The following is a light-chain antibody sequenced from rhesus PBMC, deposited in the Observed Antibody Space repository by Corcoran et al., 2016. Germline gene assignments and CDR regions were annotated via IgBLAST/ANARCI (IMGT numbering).Light chain of an antibody. V-gene: IGKV1-22*01. CDR2: KAS. CDR1: QGISSW. Sequence: DIQMTQSPSSLSASVGDTVTITCRASQGISSWLAWYQQKPGKAPKLLIYKASSLQSGVPSRFSGTGSGTDFTLTISSLQSEDFATYYCQQYSSRPLTFGGGTKVEIK. CDR3: QQYSSRPLT. J-gene: IGKJ4*01.